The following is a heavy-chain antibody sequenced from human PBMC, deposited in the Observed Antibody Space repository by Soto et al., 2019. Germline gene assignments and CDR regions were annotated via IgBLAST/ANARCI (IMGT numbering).Heavy chain of an antibody. Sequence: LSLTCTVSGGSISSYYWSWIRQPPGKGLEWIGYIYYSGSTNYNPSLKSRVTISVDTSKNQFSLKLSSVTAADTAVYYCARGVRIRSHDAFDIWGQGTMVTVSS. J-gene: IGHJ3*02. V-gene: IGHV4-59*01. CDR2: IYYSGST. CDR1: GGSISSYY. CDR3: ARGVRIRSHDAFDI. D-gene: IGHD4-17*01.